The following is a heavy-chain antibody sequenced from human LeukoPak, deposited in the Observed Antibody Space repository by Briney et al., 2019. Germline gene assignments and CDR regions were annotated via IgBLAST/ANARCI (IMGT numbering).Heavy chain of an antibody. Sequence: EASVKVSCKVSGYTLTELSMHWVRQAPGKGLEWMGGFDPEDGEIIYAQKFQGRVTMTEDTSTDTAYMELSSLRSEDTAVYYCATDNQITGTSFDYWGQGTLVTVSS. D-gene: IGHD1-7*01. CDR2: FDPEDGEI. CDR3: ATDNQITGTSFDY. CDR1: GYTLTELS. J-gene: IGHJ4*02. V-gene: IGHV1-24*01.